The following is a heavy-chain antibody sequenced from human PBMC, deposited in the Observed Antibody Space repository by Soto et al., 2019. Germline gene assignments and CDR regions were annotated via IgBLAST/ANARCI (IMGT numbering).Heavy chain of an antibody. J-gene: IGHJ6*02. V-gene: IGHV1-69*01. CDR2: IIPIFGTA. CDR1: GGTFSSYA. Sequence: QVQLVQSGAEVKKPGSSVKVSCKASGGTFSSYAISWVRQAPGQGIEWMGGIIPIFGTANYAQQLQGRITITADESTRTAYRELSSMRAKDTAVYDCAKDMSLRDPSEVGGMDVWGQGTTGTVSS. D-gene: IGHD2-15*01. CDR3: AKDMSLRDPSEVGGMDV.